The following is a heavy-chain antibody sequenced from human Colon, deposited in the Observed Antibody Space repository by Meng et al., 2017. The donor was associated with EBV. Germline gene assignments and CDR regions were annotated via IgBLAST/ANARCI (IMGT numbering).Heavy chain of an antibody. CDR1: GGSLSDSY. CDR2: INYVGST. V-gene: IGHV4-34*01. Sequence: QQQQLGEGRVKPSKTLSLTCVVYGGSLSDSYWNWIRQLPGKRLEWIGEINYVGSTNYNPSLKRRVTISVDTSKNQFSLKLSFVTAADAAVYYCASSDCSGGTCYLDCWGQGTLVTVSS. J-gene: IGHJ4*02. D-gene: IGHD2-15*01. CDR3: ASSDCSGGTCYLDC.